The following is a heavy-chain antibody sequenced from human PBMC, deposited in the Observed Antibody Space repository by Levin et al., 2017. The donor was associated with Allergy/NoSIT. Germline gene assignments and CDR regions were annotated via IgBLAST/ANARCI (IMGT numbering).Heavy chain of an antibody. Sequence: SQTLSLTCTVSGGSISSGGYYWSWIRQHPGKGLEWIGYIYYSGSTYYNPSLKSRVTISVDTSKNQFSLKLSSVTAADTAVYYCAREDMVRGVDDAFDSWGQGTMVTVSS. CDR3: AREDMVRGVDDAFDS. CDR2: IYYSGST. J-gene: IGHJ3*02. V-gene: IGHV4-31*02. CDR1: GGSISSGGYY. D-gene: IGHD3-10*01.